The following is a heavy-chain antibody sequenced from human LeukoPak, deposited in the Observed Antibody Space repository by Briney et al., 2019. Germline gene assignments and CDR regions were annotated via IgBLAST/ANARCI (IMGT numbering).Heavy chain of an antibody. Sequence: GGSLRLSCAASGFTFSSYAMSWVRQAPGKGPEWVSAISGSGGSTYYADSVKGRFTISRDNSKNTLYLQMNSLRAEDTAVYYCARDPLWFGINYWGQGTLVTVSS. CDR3: ARDPLWFGINY. J-gene: IGHJ4*02. D-gene: IGHD3-10*01. CDR2: ISGSGGST. V-gene: IGHV3-23*01. CDR1: GFTFSSYA.